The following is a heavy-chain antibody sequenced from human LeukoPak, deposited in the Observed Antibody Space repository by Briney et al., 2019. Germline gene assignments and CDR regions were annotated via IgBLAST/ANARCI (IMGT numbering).Heavy chain of an antibody. CDR2: IYYSGST. V-gene: IGHV4-31*03. D-gene: IGHD3-22*01. CDR1: GGSISSGGYY. CDR3: ALYYYDSSGYLIDY. J-gene: IGHJ4*02. Sequence: SETLSLTCTVSGGSISSGGYYWSWIRQHPGKGLEWIGYIYYSGSTYYNPSLKSRVTISVDTSKNQFSLKLSSVTAADTAVYYCALYYYDSSGYLIDYWGQGTLVTVSS.